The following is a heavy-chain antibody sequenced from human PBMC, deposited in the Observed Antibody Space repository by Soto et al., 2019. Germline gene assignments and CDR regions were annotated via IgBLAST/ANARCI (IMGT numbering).Heavy chain of an antibody. CDR1: GFSFSNYA. V-gene: IGHV3-64*01. D-gene: IGHD2-2*01. J-gene: IGHJ4*02. CDR3: ARGGPYQLLSDFHY. Sequence: EVQLVESGGILVQPGGSLRLSCVASGFSFSNYAMHWVRQAPGKGLEYVSAISNNGVSTYYANSVKGRFIISRDNSKNTVYLQMCSLRAEDMAVYYCARGGPYQLLSDFHYWGQGTLVTVSS. CDR2: ISNNGVST.